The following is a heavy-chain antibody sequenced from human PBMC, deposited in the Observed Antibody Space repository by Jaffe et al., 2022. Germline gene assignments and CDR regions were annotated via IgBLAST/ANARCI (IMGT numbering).Heavy chain of an antibody. V-gene: IGHV3-21*02. CDR1: EFTFSDYM. CDR3: ARAVTVFGGVTNDYHKYLDV. Sequence: EVQLEESGGGLIKPGESLRLSCVGSEFTFSDYMMNWVRQAPGKGLEWVASISTGGTYMNYADSVKGRFTIARDNARNSVYLQMNSPRAEDTAVYYCARAVTVFGGVTNDYHKYLDVWGRGTAVTVSS. D-gene: IGHD3-3*01. J-gene: IGHJ6*03. CDR2: ISTGGTYM.